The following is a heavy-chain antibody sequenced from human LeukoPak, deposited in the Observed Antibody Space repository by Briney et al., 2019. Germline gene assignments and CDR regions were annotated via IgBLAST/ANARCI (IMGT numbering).Heavy chain of an antibody. CDR1: GFTFSGYW. J-gene: IGHJ4*02. Sequence: GGSLRLSCAASGFTFSGYWMSWVRQAPGKGLEWVANIKQDGSEKYYVDSVKGRFTISRDNAENSLYLQMNSLTAEDTAVYCCARYGVDSSGYYFFDYWGQGTLVTVSS. V-gene: IGHV3-7*01. CDR3: ARYGVDSSGYYFFDY. CDR2: IKQDGSEK. D-gene: IGHD6-19*01.